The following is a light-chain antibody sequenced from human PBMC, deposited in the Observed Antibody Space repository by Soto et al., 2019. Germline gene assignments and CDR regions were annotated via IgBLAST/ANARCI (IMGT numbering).Light chain of an antibody. Sequence: EVVLTQSPATLSLSPGERATLSCRASESVFGYLAWYQHKPGQTPRLLIYDASNRATGVPARFSGSGSGTDFTLTISSLEPEDFAVYYCQQRYRWPPITFGQGTRLEIK. CDR2: DAS. J-gene: IGKJ5*01. V-gene: IGKV3-11*01. CDR1: ESVFGY. CDR3: QQRYRWPPIT.